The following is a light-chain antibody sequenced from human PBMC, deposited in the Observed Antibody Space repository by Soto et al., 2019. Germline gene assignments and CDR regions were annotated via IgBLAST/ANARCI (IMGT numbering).Light chain of an antibody. CDR2: DNT. CDR3: QSYDNSLGAYV. J-gene: IGLJ1*01. CDR1: TSNLGAGYD. V-gene: IGLV1-40*01. Sequence: QSVLTQPASVSGAPGQTVSISCTGTTSNLGAGYDVHWYRHLPGTAPTLLISDNTNRPSGVPDRFSGSKSGTSASLAISGLESGDEADYYCQSYDNSLGAYVFGPGTKLTVL.